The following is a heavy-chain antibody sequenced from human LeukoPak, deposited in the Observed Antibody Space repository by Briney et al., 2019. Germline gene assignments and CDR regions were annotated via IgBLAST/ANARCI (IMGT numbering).Heavy chain of an antibody. CDR3: ARDSRTTGEFKFDP. J-gene: IGHJ5*02. CDR2: IYITGST. V-gene: IGHV4-4*07. CDR1: GGPITSYY. Sequence: PSETLSLTCTVSGGPITSYYWSWIRQSAGKGLEWIGRIYITGSTTYNPSLKRRVTMSRDTSKNQFSLKLSSVTAADTAVYYCARDSRTTGEFKFDPWGQGTLVTVSS. D-gene: IGHD4-17*01.